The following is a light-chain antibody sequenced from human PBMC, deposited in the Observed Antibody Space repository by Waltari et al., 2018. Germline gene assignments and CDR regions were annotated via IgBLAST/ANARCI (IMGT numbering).Light chain of an antibody. J-gene: IGLJ3*02. Sequence: QSALTQPASVSGSPGQSITISCTGPSSDVGGYTYASWYQQHPGKAPKLIIYDVSKRPSGVSNRFSGSKSGNTASLTISGLQAEDEADFYCSSYTSSSTLLFGGGTKLTVL. CDR3: SSYTSSSTLL. CDR2: DVS. CDR1: SSDVGGYTY. V-gene: IGLV2-14*01.